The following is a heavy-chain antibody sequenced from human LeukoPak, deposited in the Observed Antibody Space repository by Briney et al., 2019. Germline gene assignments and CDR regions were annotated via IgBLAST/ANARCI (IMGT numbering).Heavy chain of an antibody. J-gene: IGHJ6*02. CDR1: GYTFTSYY. V-gene: IGHV1-46*01. CDR2: INPSGGST. Sequence: ASVKVSCKASGYTFTSYYMHWVRQAPGQGLEWMGIINPSGGSTSYAQKFQGRVTMTRDTSTSTVYMELSSLRSEDTAVYYCAGDSPSTSYYDFWSGYSYYYGMDVWGQGTTVTVSS. CDR3: AGDSPSTSYYDFWSGYSYYYGMDV. D-gene: IGHD3-3*01.